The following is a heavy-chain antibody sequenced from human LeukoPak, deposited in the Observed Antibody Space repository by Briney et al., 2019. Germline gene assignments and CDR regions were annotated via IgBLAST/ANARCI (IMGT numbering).Heavy chain of an antibody. CDR2: IYHSGST. V-gene: IGHV4-38-2*02. D-gene: IGHD3-9*01. CDR1: GYSISSGYY. CDR3: AGPGGYSDWLPFGY. Sequence: PSETLSLTCTVSGYSISSGYYWGWIRQPPGKGLEWIGSIYHSGSTYYNPSLKSRVTISVDTSKNQFSLKLSSATAADTAVYYCAGPGGYSDWLPFGYWGQGTLVTVSS. J-gene: IGHJ4*02.